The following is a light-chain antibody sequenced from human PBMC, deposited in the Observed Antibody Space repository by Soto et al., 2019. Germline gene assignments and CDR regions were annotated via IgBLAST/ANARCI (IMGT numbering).Light chain of an antibody. J-gene: IGKJ3*01. V-gene: IGKV1-5*03. CDR1: QSISNW. CDR3: QQYSTYQFT. Sequence: DIQMTQSPSTLSASVGDRVTITCRASQSISNWLAWYQQKPGKAPKLLIYKASTLESGVPSRFSGSASGTEFTLTISSLQPDDFATYYCQQYSTYQFTFGPGTKVDIK. CDR2: KAS.